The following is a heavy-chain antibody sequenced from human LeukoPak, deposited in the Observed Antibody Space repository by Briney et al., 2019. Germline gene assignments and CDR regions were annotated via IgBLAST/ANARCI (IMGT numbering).Heavy chain of an antibody. Sequence: GGSLRLSCAASGFTFSSYAMSWIRQAPGKGLEWVSAISGSGGSTYYADSVKGRFTISRDNSKNTLYLQMNSLRAEDTAVYYCAKDPDYSTDYCGMDVWGQGTTVTVSS. CDR3: AKDPDYSTDYCGMDV. CDR2: ISGSGGST. J-gene: IGHJ6*02. D-gene: IGHD4-11*01. V-gene: IGHV3-23*01. CDR1: GFTFSSYA.